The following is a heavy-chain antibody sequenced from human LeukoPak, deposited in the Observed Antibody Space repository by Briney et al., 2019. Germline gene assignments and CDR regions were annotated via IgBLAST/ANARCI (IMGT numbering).Heavy chain of an antibody. J-gene: IGHJ4*02. CDR1: GFSFSAYG. CDR3: VKGMTSPDF. CDR2: IWNDGINT. D-gene: IGHD2/OR15-2a*01. Sequence: PGRSLRLSCAVSGFSFSAYGMHWVRQAPGKGLEWVAVIWNDGINTYYADSVKGRFTISRDNSKYRVYLQMNSLRVEDTAVYYCVKGMTSPDFRGQGTLVTVSS. V-gene: IGHV3-33*06.